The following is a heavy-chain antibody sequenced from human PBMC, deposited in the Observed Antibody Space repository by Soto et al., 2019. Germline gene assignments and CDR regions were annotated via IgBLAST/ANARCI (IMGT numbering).Heavy chain of an antibody. CDR1: GGSFSGYY. J-gene: IGHJ3*02. V-gene: IGHV4-34*01. D-gene: IGHD2-2*01. Sequence: ETLSLTCAVYGGSFSGYYWTWIRQTPGKGLEWIGEIHHSGRTNYNPSLKSRVSISADTSKTQFSLNLTSVTAADTAVYYCARGECSSNYCFTRWALDIWGQGTVVTVSS. CDR2: IHHSGRT. CDR3: ARGECSSNYCFTRWALDI.